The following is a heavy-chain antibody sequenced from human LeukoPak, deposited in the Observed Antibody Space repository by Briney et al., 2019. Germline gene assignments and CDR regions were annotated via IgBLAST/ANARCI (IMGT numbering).Heavy chain of an antibody. D-gene: IGHD3-22*01. Sequence: GGSLRLSCAASGFTVSSNYMSWVSQAPGTGLEWHSVIYSGGSTYYADSVKGRFTISRDNSKNTLYLQMHSLRVEDTAVYYCARGLYYYDSSGYLYYWGQGTLVTVSS. CDR2: IYSGGST. V-gene: IGHV3-53*01. CDR1: GFTVSSNY. CDR3: ARGLYYYDSSGYLYY. J-gene: IGHJ4*02.